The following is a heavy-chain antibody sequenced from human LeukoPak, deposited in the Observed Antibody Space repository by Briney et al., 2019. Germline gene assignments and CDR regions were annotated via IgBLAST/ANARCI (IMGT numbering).Heavy chain of an antibody. CDR2: ITWNSATI. CDR3: ARGHPYYFDS. J-gene: IGHJ4*02. D-gene: IGHD3-16*01. V-gene: IGHV3-9*01. Sequence: GGSLRLSCAASGFAFHDYVMHWVRHPPGKGLEWVAGITWNSATIGYAESVKGRFTISRDNAKKSVTLHMNGLSTEDTALYYCARGHPYYFDSWGQGAQVTVSS. CDR1: GFAFHDYV.